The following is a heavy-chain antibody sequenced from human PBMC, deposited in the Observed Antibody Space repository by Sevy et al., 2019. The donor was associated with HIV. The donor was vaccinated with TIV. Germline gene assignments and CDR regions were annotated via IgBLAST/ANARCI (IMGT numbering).Heavy chain of an antibody. J-gene: IGHJ4*02. CDR3: ARDFYEFGDPRGLDY. CDR1: GFILGYYA. V-gene: IGHV3-30-3*01. Sequence: GGSLRLSCTASGFILGYYAMHWVRQAPGKGLEWVAVSSYDGGNIYYADSVHGRFTVSRDNSKNTLYLQMNSLRPEDTAMYYCARDFYEFGDPRGLDYWGQGVLVTVSS. CDR2: SSYDGGNI. D-gene: IGHD4-17*01.